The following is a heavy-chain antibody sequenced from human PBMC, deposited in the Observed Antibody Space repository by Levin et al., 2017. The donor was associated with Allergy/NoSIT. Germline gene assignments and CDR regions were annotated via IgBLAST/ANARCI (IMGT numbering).Heavy chain of an antibody. V-gene: IGHV4-39*02. Sequence: SETLSLTCSVSGPSISNSDYYWGWIRQAPGRGLEWIALINYVGTTFYNPSLKSRVTISMDTSDNDFSLNLSSVTAADTAVYYCARRRRGLNWFDPWGQGTLVTVSS. CDR1: GPSISNSDYY. CDR2: INYVGTT. CDR3: ARRRRGLNWFDP. J-gene: IGHJ5*02.